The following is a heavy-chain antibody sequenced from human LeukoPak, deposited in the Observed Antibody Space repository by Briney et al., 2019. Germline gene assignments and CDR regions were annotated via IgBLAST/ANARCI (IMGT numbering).Heavy chain of an antibody. J-gene: IGHJ4*02. CDR1: GGSISSGDYY. Sequence: SETLSLTCTVSGGSISSGDYYWSWIRQPPGKGLEWIGYIYYSGSTYYNPSLKSRVTISVDTSKDQFSLKLSSVTAADTAVYYCAREYYYDSSGYYFDYWGQGTLATVSS. D-gene: IGHD3-22*01. V-gene: IGHV4-30-4*08. CDR3: AREYYYDSSGYYFDY. CDR2: IYYSGST.